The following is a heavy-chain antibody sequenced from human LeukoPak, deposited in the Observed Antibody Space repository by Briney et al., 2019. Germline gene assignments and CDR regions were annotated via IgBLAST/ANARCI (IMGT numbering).Heavy chain of an antibody. Sequence: ASVKVSCKASGYTFTGYYMHWVRQAPGQGLEWMGCINPNSGGTNYAQKFQGRVTMTRDTSISTAYMELSRLRSDDTAVYYCARAGDSIISDAFDIWGQGTMVTVSS. CDR2: INPNSGGT. V-gene: IGHV1-2*02. J-gene: IGHJ3*02. D-gene: IGHD3-22*01. CDR1: GYTFTGYY. CDR3: ARAGDSIISDAFDI.